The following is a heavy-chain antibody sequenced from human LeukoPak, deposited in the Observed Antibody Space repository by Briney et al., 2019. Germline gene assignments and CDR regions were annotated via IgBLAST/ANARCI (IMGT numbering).Heavy chain of an antibody. CDR2: IYYSGST. J-gene: IGHJ3*02. Sequence: SSETLSLTCTVSGGSISSSSYYWGWIRQPPGKGLEWIGSIYYSGSTYYNPSLKSRVTISVDTSKNQFSLKLSSVTAADTAVYYCARYRAGRDGYNYSWDAFDIWGQGTMVTVSS. D-gene: IGHD5-24*01. V-gene: IGHV4-39*07. CDR3: ARYRAGRDGYNYSWDAFDI. CDR1: GGSISSSSYY.